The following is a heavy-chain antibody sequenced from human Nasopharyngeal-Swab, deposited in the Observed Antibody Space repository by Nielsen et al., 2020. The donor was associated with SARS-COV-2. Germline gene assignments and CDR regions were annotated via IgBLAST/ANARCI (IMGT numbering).Heavy chain of an antibody. CDR3: ARDTQTYYDSSGYQDY. J-gene: IGHJ4*02. D-gene: IGHD3-22*01. CDR1: GYSISRVYY. CDR2: IYHSGST. Sequence: SETLSLTCTVSGYSISRVYYWGWIRQPPGKGLEWIGSIYHSGSTYYNPSLKSRVTISVDTSKNQFSLKLSSVTAADTAVYYCARDTQTYYDSSGYQDYWGQGTLVTVSS. V-gene: IGHV4-38-2*02.